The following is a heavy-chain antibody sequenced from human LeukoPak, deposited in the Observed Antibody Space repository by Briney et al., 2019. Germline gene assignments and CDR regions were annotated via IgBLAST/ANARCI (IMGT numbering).Heavy chain of an antibody. CDR1: GFTFSGCS. CDR3: ARDKMASIASAGLDY. Sequence: PGGSLRLSCAASGFTFSGCSMHWVRQAPGKGLEWVAVISFDGSIKYFADSVKGRFTISRDNSKNTLYLQMNSLRAEDTAGYYCARDKMASIASAGLDYWGQGTLVTVSS. CDR2: ISFDGSIK. V-gene: IGHV3-30-3*01. D-gene: IGHD6-13*01. J-gene: IGHJ4*02.